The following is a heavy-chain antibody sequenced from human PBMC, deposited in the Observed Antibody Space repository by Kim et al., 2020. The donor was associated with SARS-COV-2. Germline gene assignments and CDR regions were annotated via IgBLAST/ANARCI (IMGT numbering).Heavy chain of an antibody. V-gene: IGHV4-4*07. CDR3: ASPLGY. J-gene: IGHJ4*02. D-gene: IGHD3-10*01. CDR2: YTSGST. Sequence: YTSGSTNYNPSLTSRVTMSVDTSKNQFSLKLSSVTAADTAVYYCASPLGYWGQGTLVTVSS.